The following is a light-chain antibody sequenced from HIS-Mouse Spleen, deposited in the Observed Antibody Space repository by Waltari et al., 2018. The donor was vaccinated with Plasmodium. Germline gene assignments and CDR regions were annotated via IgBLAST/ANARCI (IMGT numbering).Light chain of an antibody. CDR1: RSDVGSYNL. J-gene: IGLJ2*01. CDR2: EGS. Sequence: QSALTPPASVSGSPGQSITISCTGTRSDVGSYNLVSWYQQHPGKAPKLMIYEGSKRPSGVSNRFSGSKSGNTASLTISGLQAEDEADYYCCSYAGSRMVFGGGTKLTVL. CDR3: CSYAGSRMV. V-gene: IGLV2-23*01.